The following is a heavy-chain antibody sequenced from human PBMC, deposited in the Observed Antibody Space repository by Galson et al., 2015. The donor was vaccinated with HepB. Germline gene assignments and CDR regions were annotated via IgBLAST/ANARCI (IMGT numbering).Heavy chain of an antibody. D-gene: IGHD3-22*01. CDR2: IKQDGSEK. CDR1: GFTFSTYW. Sequence: SLRLSCAASGFTFSTYWMSWVRQAPGKGLAWVANIKQDGSEKYYVDSVKGRFTISRDNAKNSLYLQMNSLRAEDTAVYYCAAHDSSGYYYYYYYMDVWGKGTTVTVSS. V-gene: IGHV3-7*01. J-gene: IGHJ6*03. CDR3: AAHDSSGYYYYYYYMDV.